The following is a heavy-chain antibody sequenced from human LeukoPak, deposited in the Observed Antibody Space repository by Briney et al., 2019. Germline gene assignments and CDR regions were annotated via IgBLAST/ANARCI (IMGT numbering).Heavy chain of an antibody. CDR3: AKDFGDGYSF. V-gene: IGHV3-23*01. CDR1: GLPFRSYA. CDR2: ISGSGGST. D-gene: IGHD5-24*01. J-gene: IGHJ4*02. Sequence: GSLRLPRPASGLPFRSYALGWVRQAPGKGLEWVSAISGSGGSTYYADSVKGRFTISRDNSKNTLYLQMNSLRAEDTAVYYCAKDFGDGYSFWGQGTLVTVSS.